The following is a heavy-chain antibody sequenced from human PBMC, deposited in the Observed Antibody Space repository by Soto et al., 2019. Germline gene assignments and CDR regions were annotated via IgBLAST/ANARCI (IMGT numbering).Heavy chain of an antibody. CDR2: INSDGSST. V-gene: IGHV3-74*01. J-gene: IGHJ4*02. CDR3: VRTSLVVAAATREDY. CDR1: GFTFISYG. Sequence: EVQLVESGGGLVQPGESLRLSFAASGFTFISYGLHWVRQPPGRGLVWVSRINSDGSSTSYAGSVKGRFTISRDNAKNTLYLQMNSLRAEDTAVYYCVRTSLVVAAATREDYWGQGTLVTVSS. D-gene: IGHD2-15*01.